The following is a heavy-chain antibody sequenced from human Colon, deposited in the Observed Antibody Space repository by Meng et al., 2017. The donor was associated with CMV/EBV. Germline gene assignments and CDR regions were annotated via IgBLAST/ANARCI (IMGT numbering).Heavy chain of an antibody. CDR2: INAGNGNT. V-gene: IGHV1-3*01. J-gene: IGHJ5*02. CDR3: ARDGGWELPFSIDP. CDR1: GYTFTYYA. D-gene: IGHD1-26*01. Sequence: CKPSGYTFTYYAIHWVRQAPGQGLEWMGRINAGNGNTDYSPTFQDRLTFSRDTSADTAYMELRSLTSEDTAVYYCARDGGWELPFSIDPWGQGTLVTVSS.